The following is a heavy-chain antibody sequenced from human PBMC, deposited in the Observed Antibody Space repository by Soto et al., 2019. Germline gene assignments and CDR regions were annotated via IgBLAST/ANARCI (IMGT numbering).Heavy chain of an antibody. J-gene: IGHJ4*02. Sequence: QPGGSLRLSCAASGFTFSSYAMSWVRQAPGKGLEWVSTISGSGGSTSYADSVKGRFTISRDNAKNSLYLQMNSLRVEDTALYYCARAPGFYGDFFDYWGQGTLVTVSS. CDR2: ISGSGGST. CDR1: GFTFSSYA. D-gene: IGHD4-17*01. CDR3: ARAPGFYGDFFDY. V-gene: IGHV3-23*01.